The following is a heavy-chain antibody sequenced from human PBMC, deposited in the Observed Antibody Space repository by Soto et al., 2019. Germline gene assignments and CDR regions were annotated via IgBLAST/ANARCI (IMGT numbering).Heavy chain of an antibody. J-gene: IGHJ4*01. CDR1: GFPLTTYS. CDR3: ARGAVPGNSLFDY. CDR2: INKNGFTI. Sequence: GGSLRLSCAVSGFPLTTYSMNWVRQSPGKGLEWISFINKNGFTIYYADSVKGRFTISRDYAKNSLYLQMDSLRHEDTAVYYCARGAVPGNSLFDYWGLGTLVTVSS. V-gene: IGHV3-48*02. D-gene: IGHD6-19*01.